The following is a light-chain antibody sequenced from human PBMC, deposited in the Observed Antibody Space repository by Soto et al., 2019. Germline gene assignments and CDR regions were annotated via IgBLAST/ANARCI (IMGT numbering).Light chain of an antibody. CDR2: AAS. CDR1: QGISSS. CDR3: QQLNSYPLT. Sequence: DIQVTQSPSFLSASVGDRVTITCRASQGISSSLVWYQQKPGKAPNLLIYAASTLQSGVPSRFSGSGSGTDFTLTISSLQPEDFATYYCQQLNSYPLTFGQGTRLEIK. J-gene: IGKJ5*01. V-gene: IGKV1-9*01.